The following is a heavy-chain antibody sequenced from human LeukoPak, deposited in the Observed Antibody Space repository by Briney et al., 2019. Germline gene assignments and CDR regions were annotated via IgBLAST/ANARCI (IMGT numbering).Heavy chain of an antibody. Sequence: ASVKVSCKASGYTFTSYYMHWVRQAPGQGLEWMGIINPSGGSTSYAQKFQGRVTMTRDTSTSTVYMELSSLRSEDTAVYYCARELYYYDSSGGSDAFDIWGQGTMVTVSS. CDR2: INPSGGST. CDR3: ARELYYYDSSGGSDAFDI. V-gene: IGHV1-46*01. CDR1: GYTFTSYY. J-gene: IGHJ3*02. D-gene: IGHD3-22*01.